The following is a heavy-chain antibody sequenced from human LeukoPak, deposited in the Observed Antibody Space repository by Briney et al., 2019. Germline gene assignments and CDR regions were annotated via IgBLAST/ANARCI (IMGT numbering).Heavy chain of an antibody. CDR1: KFTFSSYA. Sequence: GGSLRLSCAASKFTFSSYAMNWVRQTPGKGLEWVSGISGSGGSTYYADSVKGRFTISRDNSKNTLYLQMNSLRAEDTAVYYCAKDSRGGSYGVFDYWGQGTLVTVSS. CDR3: AKDSRGGSYGVFDY. CDR2: ISGSGGST. D-gene: IGHD1-26*01. V-gene: IGHV3-23*01. J-gene: IGHJ4*02.